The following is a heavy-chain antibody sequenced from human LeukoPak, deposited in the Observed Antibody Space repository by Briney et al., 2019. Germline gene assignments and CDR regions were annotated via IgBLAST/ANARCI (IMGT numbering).Heavy chain of an antibody. J-gene: IGHJ3*02. Sequence: SETLSLTCTVSGDSISSGSYYWSWIRQPAGKGLEWIGRIYTSGTTNYNPSLKSRVTISVDTSKNQVSLKLSSVTAADTAVYYCATSRIVYAFDIWGQGTMVTVSS. CDR2: IYTSGTT. V-gene: IGHV4-61*02. D-gene: IGHD2/OR15-2a*01. CDR3: ATSRIVYAFDI. CDR1: GDSISSGSYY.